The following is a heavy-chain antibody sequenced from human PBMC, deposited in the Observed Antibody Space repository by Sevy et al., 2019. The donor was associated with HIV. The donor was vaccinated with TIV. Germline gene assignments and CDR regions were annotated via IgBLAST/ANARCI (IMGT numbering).Heavy chain of an antibody. J-gene: IGHJ2*01. Sequence: GESLKISCAASGFTFISYSMNWVRQAPGKGLEWVASIGSTVDYIYYEDSMKGRFTISRDNAKKSLYLQMKSLRAEDTAVYYCARDMSYYDSIGNDDWYFDLWGRGTLVTVSS. V-gene: IGHV3-21*01. D-gene: IGHD3-22*01. CDR3: ARDMSYYDSIGNDDWYFDL. CDR2: IGSTVDYI. CDR1: GFTFISYS.